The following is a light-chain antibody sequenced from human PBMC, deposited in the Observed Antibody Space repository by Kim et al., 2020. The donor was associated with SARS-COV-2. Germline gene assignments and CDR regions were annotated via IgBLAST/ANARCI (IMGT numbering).Light chain of an antibody. CDR3: QAWDGTTAV. CDR2: QDR. CDR1: NLGKKY. J-gene: IGLJ1*01. Sequence: VSPGKTACISCSGANLGKKYAFWVQQKPGQSPLLVIYQDRNRPSGIPERFSGSNSGNTATLTISGTQAMDEADYYCQAWDGTTAVFGTGTKVTVL. V-gene: IGLV3-1*01.